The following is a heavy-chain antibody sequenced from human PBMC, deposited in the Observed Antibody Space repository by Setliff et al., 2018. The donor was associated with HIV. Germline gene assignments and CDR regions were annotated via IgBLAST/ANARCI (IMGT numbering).Heavy chain of an antibody. D-gene: IGHD3-10*01. V-gene: IGHV4-34*01. CDR1: GGSLSGYY. CDR3: AREGGQGYSGSGSFYHRNFDL. J-gene: IGHJ2*01. CDR2: INQSGNT. Sequence: PSETLSLTCAVYGGSLSGYYWSWVRQSPGRGLEWIGEINQSGNTNFNPSLKSRLIISVDTSTSQFSLKLTSVTAADTALYYCAREGGQGYSGSGSFYHRNFDLWGRGTLVTVSS.